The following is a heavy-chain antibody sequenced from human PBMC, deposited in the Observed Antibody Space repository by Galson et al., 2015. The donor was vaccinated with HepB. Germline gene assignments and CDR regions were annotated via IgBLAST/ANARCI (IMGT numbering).Heavy chain of an antibody. J-gene: IGHJ2*01. CDR2: IGTAGDT. CDR1: GFTFSSYG. CDR3: ARAGGGAVAGFWYFDL. Sequence: SLRLSCAASGFTFSSYGMHWVRQATGKGLEWVSAIGTAGDTYYPGSVKGRFTISRENAKNSLYLQMNSLRAGDTAVYYCARAGGGAVAGFWYFDLWGRGTLVTVSS. D-gene: IGHD6-19*01. V-gene: IGHV3-13*01.